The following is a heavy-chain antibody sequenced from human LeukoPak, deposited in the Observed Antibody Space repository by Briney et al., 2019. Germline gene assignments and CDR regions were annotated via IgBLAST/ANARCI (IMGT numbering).Heavy chain of an antibody. V-gene: IGHV3-30*02. CDR1: GFTFSNYG. D-gene: IGHD2-15*01. Sequence: GGSLRLSCAASGFTFSNYGMHWVRQAPGKGLEWVAFIRYDGNNKYYAGSVKGRFTISRDNSKNTLYLQMNSLRAEDTAVYYCAKASRYCSGSNSYSHYFDYWGQGTLVTVSS. J-gene: IGHJ4*02. CDR2: IRYDGNNK. CDR3: AKASRYCSGSNSYSHYFDY.